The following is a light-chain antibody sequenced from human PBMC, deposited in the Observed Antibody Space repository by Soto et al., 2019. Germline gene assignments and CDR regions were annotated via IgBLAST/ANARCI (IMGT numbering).Light chain of an antibody. J-gene: IGLJ3*02. V-gene: IGLV2-8*01. CDR2: EVS. CDR3: SSYAGGIKWV. CDR1: SSDVGGYNF. Sequence: QSVLTQPPSASGSPGQSVTISCTGTSSDVGGYNFVSWYQQHPGKAPKFMIYEVSKRPSGVPDRFSGSKSGNTASLTVSGLQAEDEADYYCSSYAGGIKWVFGGETKVTVL.